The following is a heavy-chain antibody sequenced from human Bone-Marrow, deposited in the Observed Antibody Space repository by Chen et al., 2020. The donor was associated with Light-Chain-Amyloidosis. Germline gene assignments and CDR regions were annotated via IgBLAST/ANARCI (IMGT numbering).Heavy chain of an antibody. J-gene: IGHJ3*02. CDR3: ATENKYCSGGSCYSGLGAFDI. V-gene: IGHV1-69*01. CDR1: GGTFSSYA. CDR2: IIPIFGTA. Sequence: QVQLVQSGAEVKKPGSSVKVSCKASGGTFSSYAISWVRQAPGQGLEWMGGIIPIFGTANYAQKFQGRVTITADESTSTAYMELSSLRSEDTAVYYCATENKYCSGGSCYSGLGAFDIWGQGTMVTVSS. D-gene: IGHD2-15*01.